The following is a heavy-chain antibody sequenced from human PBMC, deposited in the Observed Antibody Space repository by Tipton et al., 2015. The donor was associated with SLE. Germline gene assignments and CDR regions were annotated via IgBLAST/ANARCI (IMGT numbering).Heavy chain of an antibody. CDR2: IKQDGSEK. J-gene: IGHJ4*02. CDR1: GFTFSSYW. CDR3: ARGASLCGGDCFIFDY. D-gene: IGHD2-21*01. Sequence: GSLRLSCAASGFTFSSYWMSWVRQAPGKGLEWVANIKQDGSEKYYVDSVKGRFTISRDNAKNSLYLQMNSLRAEDTAVYYCARGASLCGGDCFIFDYWGQGTLVTVSS. V-gene: IGHV3-7*01.